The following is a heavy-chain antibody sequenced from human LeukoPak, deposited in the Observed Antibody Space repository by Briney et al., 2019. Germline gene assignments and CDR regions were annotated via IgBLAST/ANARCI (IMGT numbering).Heavy chain of an antibody. J-gene: IGHJ3*01. D-gene: IGHD1-26*01. CDR3: GMSGDRVPLQDDVFDV. Sequence: GESLKISCKVPGYSFTSYCIGWVRQMPGKGLEWMGIIYPGDSGPTYSPSFQGQVTISVDKSINTAYLQWSSLRASDTAMYYCGMSGDRVPLQDDVFDVWGQGTMVTVST. CDR1: GYSFTSYC. V-gene: IGHV5-51*01. CDR2: IYPGDSGP.